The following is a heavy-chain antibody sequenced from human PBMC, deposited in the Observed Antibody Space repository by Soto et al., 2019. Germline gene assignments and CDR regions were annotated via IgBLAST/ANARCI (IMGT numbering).Heavy chain of an antibody. Sequence: PSETLSLTCTVSGGSLSSYYWSWIRQPTGKGLEWIGYIYYSASTNYNPSLKSRLTISVDTSKNQFSLKLSSVTAADTAVYYCASQGVTVTTDAFDIWVQGTMVTVSS. CDR2: IYYSAST. J-gene: IGHJ3*02. V-gene: IGHV4-59*01. CDR3: ASQGVTVTTDAFDI. D-gene: IGHD2-21*02. CDR1: GGSLSSYY.